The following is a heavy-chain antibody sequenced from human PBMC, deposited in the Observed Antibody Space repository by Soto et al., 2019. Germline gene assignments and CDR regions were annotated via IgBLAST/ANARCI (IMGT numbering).Heavy chain of an antibody. V-gene: IGHV2-5*02. CDR3: TNSQRETAVVKYSSRPVYGMDV. J-gene: IGHJ6*02. CDR2: LYCDDDK. D-gene: IGHD6-13*01. CDR1: GFSLSTSGVG. Sequence: QITLKESGPTLVKPTQTLTLTCTFSGFSLSTSGVGVGWIRQPPGKALEWLALLYCDDDKRYSPYLKSRLTITKDTPKNQVVLTLTSMDPVDTDTYYCTNSQRETAVVKYSSRPVYGMDVWGQGTTVTVSS.